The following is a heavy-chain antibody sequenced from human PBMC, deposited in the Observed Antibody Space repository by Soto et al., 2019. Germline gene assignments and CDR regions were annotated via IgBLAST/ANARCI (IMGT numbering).Heavy chain of an antibody. CDR1: GVSLTSGNW. CDR3: ARLVYDTRLNYMYFDF. V-gene: IGHV4-4*01. Sequence: TLSLTCAVSGVSLTSGNWWTWVRQSPQRGLEYIGEIFHDGTANYYPSFERRVAMSVDTSRNQFSLKLTSVTAADTAVYFCARLVYDTRLNYMYFDFCGPRTLVTVSS. CDR2: IFHDGTA. J-gene: IGHJ4*02. D-gene: IGHD3-10*01.